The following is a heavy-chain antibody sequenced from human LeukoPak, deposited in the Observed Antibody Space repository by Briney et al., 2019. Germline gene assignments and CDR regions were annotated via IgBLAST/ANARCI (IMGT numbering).Heavy chain of an antibody. J-gene: IGHJ4*02. Sequence: GGSLRLSCAASGFTFSSYGMHWVRQAPGKGLEWVAVIWYDGSNKYYADSVKGRFTISRDNSKNTLYLQMNSLRAEDTAVYYCARESRYCSGGSCYMSDYWGQGTLVTVSS. V-gene: IGHV3-33*01. CDR2: IWYDGSNK. D-gene: IGHD2-15*01. CDR3: ARESRYCSGGSCYMSDY. CDR1: GFTFSSYG.